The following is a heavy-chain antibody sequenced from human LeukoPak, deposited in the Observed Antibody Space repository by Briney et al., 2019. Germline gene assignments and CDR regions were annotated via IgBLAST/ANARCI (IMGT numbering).Heavy chain of an antibody. CDR3: ARGGNYALDY. CDR1: GFTFSSHS. D-gene: IGHD3-22*01. J-gene: IGHJ4*02. V-gene: IGHV3-48*01. CDR2: ISSSSSTI. Sequence: GGSLRLSCAASGFTFSSHSMNWVRQAPGKGLEWVSYISSSSSTIYYADSVKGRFTISRDNAKNSLYLQMNSLRAEDTAIYYCARGGNYALDYVGQGALVTVSS.